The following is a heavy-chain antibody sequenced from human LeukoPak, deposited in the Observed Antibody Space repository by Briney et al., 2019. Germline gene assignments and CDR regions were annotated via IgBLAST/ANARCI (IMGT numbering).Heavy chain of an antibody. J-gene: IGHJ4*02. V-gene: IGHV4-59*01. Sequence: KPSETLSLTCTVSGGSISSYYWSWIRQPPGKGLEWIGYIYYSGSTNYNPSLKSRVTISVDTSKNQFSLKLSSVTAADTAVYYCARVRREYSSSSRGGHDYWGQGTLVTVSS. D-gene: IGHD6-13*01. CDR2: IYYSGST. CDR3: ARVRREYSSSSRGGHDY. CDR1: GGSISSYY.